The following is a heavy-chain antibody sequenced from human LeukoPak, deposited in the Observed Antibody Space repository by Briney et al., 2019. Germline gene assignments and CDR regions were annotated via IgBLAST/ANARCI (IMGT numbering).Heavy chain of an antibody. V-gene: IGHV3-33*06. CDR2: IWYDGSNK. D-gene: IGHD3-10*01. Sequence: RTGGSLRLSCAASGFTFSSYGMHWVRQAPGKGLEWVAVIWYDGSNKYYADSVKGRFTISRDNSKNTLYLQMNSLRAEDTAVYYCAKERPYYYGSGLNWFDPWGQGTLVTVSS. J-gene: IGHJ5*02. CDR1: GFTFSSYG. CDR3: AKERPYYYGSGLNWFDP.